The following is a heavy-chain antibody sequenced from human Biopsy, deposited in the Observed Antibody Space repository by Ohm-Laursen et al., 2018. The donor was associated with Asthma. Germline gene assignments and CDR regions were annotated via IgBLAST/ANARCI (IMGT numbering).Heavy chain of an antibody. CDR1: GGSFSGYY. D-gene: IGHD2-2*01. CDR3: ARAGQCSSTSCYNPGWFDP. CDR2: INHSGST. J-gene: IGHJ5*02. V-gene: IGHV4-34*01. Sequence: TLSLTCAVYGGSFSGYYWSWIRQPPGKGLEWIGEINHSGSTNYNPSLKSRVTISVDTSKNQFSLKLSSVTAADTAVYYCARAGQCSSTSCYNPGWFDPWGQGALVTVSS.